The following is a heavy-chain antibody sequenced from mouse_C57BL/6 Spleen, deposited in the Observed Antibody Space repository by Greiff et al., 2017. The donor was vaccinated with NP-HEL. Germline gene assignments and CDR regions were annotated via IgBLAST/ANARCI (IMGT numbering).Heavy chain of an antibody. CDR3: ARGRPAGY. Sequence: EVQRVESGPGLVKPSQSLSLTCSVTGYSITSGYYWNWIRQFPGNKLEWMGYISYDGSNNYNPSLKNRISVTRDTSKNQLFLKLNSVTTEDTATYYCARGRPAGYWGQGTTLTVSS. D-gene: IGHD3-2*02. CDR2: ISYDGSN. V-gene: IGHV3-6*01. J-gene: IGHJ2*01. CDR1: GYSITSGYY.